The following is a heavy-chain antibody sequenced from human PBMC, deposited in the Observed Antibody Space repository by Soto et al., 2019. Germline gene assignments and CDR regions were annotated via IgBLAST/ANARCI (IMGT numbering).Heavy chain of an antibody. Sequence: QVQLVESGGGVVQPGRSLRLSCAASGLTYSSYYMHWVRQAPGKGLEWVAVISHDGGNKYYVDSVKGRFTISRDNSKNTLYLQMHSLRPEDTAVYYCAREANLPTAPFDYLGQGTLVPVSS. D-gene: IGHD1-26*01. J-gene: IGHJ4*02. V-gene: IGHV3-30*14. CDR1: GLTYSSYY. CDR3: AREANLPTAPFDY. CDR2: ISHDGGNK.